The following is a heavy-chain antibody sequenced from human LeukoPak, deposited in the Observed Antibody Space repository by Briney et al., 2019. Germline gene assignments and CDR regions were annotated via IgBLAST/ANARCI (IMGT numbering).Heavy chain of an antibody. CDR3: ARATTATFRSFDYGMDV. V-gene: IGHV4-4*07. D-gene: IGHD4-17*01. CDR2: IYTSGST. Sequence: SETLSLTCTVSGGSISSYYWSWIRQPAGKGLEWIGRIYTSGSTNYNPSLKSRVTMSVDTSKNQFSLKLSSVTAADTAVYYCARATTATFRSFDYGMDVWGQGTTVTVSS. J-gene: IGHJ6*02. CDR1: GGSISSYY.